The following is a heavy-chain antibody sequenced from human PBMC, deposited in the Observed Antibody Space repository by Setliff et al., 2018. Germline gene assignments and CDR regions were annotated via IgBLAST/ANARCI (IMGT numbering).Heavy chain of an antibody. CDR1: GFTFSDYS. D-gene: IGHD6-13*01. Sequence: PGGSLRLSCAASGFTFSDYSMHWVRQAPGKGLEWVSSITSTLYYADSVKGRFTISRDNAKNSLYLQMSSLGAEDTAVYYCARDSYSSSWPDYWGQGTRVTVSS. V-gene: IGHV3-21*01. CDR3: ARDSYSSSWPDY. J-gene: IGHJ4*02. CDR2: ITSTL.